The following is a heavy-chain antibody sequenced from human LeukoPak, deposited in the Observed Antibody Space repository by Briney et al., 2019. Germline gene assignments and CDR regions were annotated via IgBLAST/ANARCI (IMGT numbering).Heavy chain of an antibody. D-gene: IGHD5-18*01. Sequence: GGSLRLSCAASGFTFSSYGMHWVRQAPGKGLEWVAIIWYDGSNKYYADSVKGRFTISRDNSKTTLYLQMNSLRAEDTAVYYCAKDEQLWPDYWGQGTLVTVSS. J-gene: IGHJ4*02. CDR1: GFTFSSYG. CDR2: IWYDGSNK. CDR3: AKDEQLWPDY. V-gene: IGHV3-33*06.